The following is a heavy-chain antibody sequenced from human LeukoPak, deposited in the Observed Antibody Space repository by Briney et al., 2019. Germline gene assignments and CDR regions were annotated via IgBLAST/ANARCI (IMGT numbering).Heavy chain of an antibody. Sequence: PSETLSLTCTVSGGSISSYYWSWIRQPPGKGLEWIGYIYYSGSTNYNPSLKSRVTISVDTSKNQFSLKLSSVTAADTAVYYCARDPGGYYDSSGYYSHVGYFDYWGQGTLATVSS. V-gene: IGHV4-59*01. CDR1: GGSISSYY. CDR3: ARDPGGYYDSSGYYSHVGYFDY. CDR2: IYYSGST. D-gene: IGHD3-22*01. J-gene: IGHJ4*02.